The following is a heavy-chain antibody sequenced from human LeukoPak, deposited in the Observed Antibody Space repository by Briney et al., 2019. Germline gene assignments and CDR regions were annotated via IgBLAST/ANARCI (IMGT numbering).Heavy chain of an antibody. J-gene: IGHJ4*02. CDR3: ARARYYYDSSGYPYYFDY. CDR1: GGSISSSSYY. D-gene: IGHD3-22*01. V-gene: IGHV4-39*07. Sequence: SETLSLTCTVSGGSISSSSYYWGWIRQPPGKGLEWIGSIYYSGSTNYNPSLKSRVTISVDTSKNQFSLKLSSVTAADTAVYYCARARYYYDSSGYPYYFDYWGQGTLVTVSS. CDR2: IYYSGST.